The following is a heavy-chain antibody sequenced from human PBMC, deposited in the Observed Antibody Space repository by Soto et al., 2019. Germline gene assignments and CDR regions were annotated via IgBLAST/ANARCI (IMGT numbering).Heavy chain of an antibody. J-gene: IGHJ5*02. CDR3: ASVQDIVLMVYAIGHGGWFDP. V-gene: IGHV3-11*01. CDR2: ISSSGSTI. Sequence: GGSLRLSCAASGFTFSDYYMSWIRQAPGKGLEWVSYISSSGSTIYYADSVKGRFTISRDNAKNSLYLQMNSLRAEDTAVYYCASVQDIVLMVYAIGHGGWFDPWGQGTLVTVSS. CDR1: GFTFSDYY. D-gene: IGHD2-8*01.